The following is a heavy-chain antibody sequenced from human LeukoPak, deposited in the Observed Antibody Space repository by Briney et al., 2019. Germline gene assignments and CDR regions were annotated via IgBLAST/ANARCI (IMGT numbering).Heavy chain of an antibody. CDR2: ISGSGGST. J-gene: IGHJ3*02. CDR1: GFTFSSYA. V-gene: IGHV3-23*01. CDR3: AKGSSSYYFAFDI. D-gene: IGHD6-13*01. Sequence: GGSLRLSCAASGFTFSSYAMSWVRQAPGKGLEWVSAISGSGGSTYYADSVKGRFTISRDNSKNTLYLQMNSLGAEDTAVYYCAKGSSSYYFAFDIWGQGTMVTVSS.